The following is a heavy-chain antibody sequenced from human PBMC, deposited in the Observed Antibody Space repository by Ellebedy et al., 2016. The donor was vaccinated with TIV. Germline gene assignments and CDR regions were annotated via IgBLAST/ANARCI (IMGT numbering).Heavy chain of an antibody. V-gene: IGHV1-69*06. CDR3: ARSMVATPPIDY. CDR2: IIPIFGTA. CDR1: GGTFSSYA. J-gene: IGHJ4*02. D-gene: IGHD5-12*01. Sequence: SVKVSCXASGGTFSSYAISWVRQAPGQGLEWMGGIIPIFGTANYAQKFQGRVTITADKSTSTAYMELSSLRSEDTAVYYCARSMVATPPIDYWGQGTLVTVSS.